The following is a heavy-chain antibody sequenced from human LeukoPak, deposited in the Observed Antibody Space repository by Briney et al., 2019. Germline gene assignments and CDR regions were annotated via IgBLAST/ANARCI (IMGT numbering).Heavy chain of an antibody. CDR3: ARGDGYNFFDY. V-gene: IGHV3-53*01. J-gene: IGHJ4*02. CDR2: FYVGGAT. Sequence: GGSLRLSCAVSGFSVTNNYMSWVRQAPGKGLEWVSVFYVGGATYYADSVKGRFTISRDNSENTLYLQMKSLRAEDTAVYYCARGDGYNFFDYWGQGTLVTVSS. D-gene: IGHD5-24*01. CDR1: GFSVTNNY.